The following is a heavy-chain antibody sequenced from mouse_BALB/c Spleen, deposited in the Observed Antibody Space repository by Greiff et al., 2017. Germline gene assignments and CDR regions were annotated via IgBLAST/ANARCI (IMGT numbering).Heavy chain of an antibody. CDR2: IWAGGST. CDR1: GFSLTSYG. V-gene: IGHV2-9*02. D-gene: IGHD2-13*01. CDR3: AREGDYGDYWYFDV. J-gene: IGHJ1*01. Sequence: VKLQESGPGLVAPSQSLSITCTVSGFSLTSYGVHWVRQPPGKGLEWLGVIWAGGSTNYNSALMSRLSISKDNSKSQVFLKMNSLQTDDTAMYYCAREGDYGDYWYFDVWGAGTTVTVSS.